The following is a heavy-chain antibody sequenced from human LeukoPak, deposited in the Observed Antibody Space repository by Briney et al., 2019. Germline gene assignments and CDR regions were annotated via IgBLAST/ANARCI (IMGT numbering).Heavy chain of an antibody. V-gene: IGHV3-53*01. D-gene: IGHD3/OR15-3a*01. CDR3: ARGTGYLLLDY. CDR1: GFTVNSNY. Sequence: PGGSLRLSCAASGFTVNSNYMSWVRQAPGKGLEWVSVIYSGGSTYYADSVKGRFTISRDNSKNTLYLQMNSLRAEDTAVYYCARGTGYLLLDYWGQGTLVTVSS. J-gene: IGHJ4*02. CDR2: IYSGGST.